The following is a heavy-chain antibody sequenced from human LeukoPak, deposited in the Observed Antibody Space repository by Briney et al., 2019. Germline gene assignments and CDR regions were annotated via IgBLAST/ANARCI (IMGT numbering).Heavy chain of an antibody. CDR3: ASQGIAAAGAYYYYYMDV. CDR1: GYTFASYA. CDR2: IIPIFGTA. D-gene: IGHD6-13*01. Sequence: SVKVSCKASGYTFASYAISWVRQAPGQGREWMGGIIPIFGTANYAQKFQGRVTITADKSTSTAYMELSSLRSEGTAVYYCASQGIAAAGAYYYYYMDVWGKGTTVTVSS. V-gene: IGHV1-69*06. J-gene: IGHJ6*03.